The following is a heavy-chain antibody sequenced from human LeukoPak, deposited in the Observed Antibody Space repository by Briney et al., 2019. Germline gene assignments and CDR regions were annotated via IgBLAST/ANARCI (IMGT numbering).Heavy chain of an antibody. CDR3: AKEGTERGSYSPSDY. J-gene: IGHJ4*02. CDR2: ISSSSSYI. D-gene: IGHD1-26*01. V-gene: IGHV3-21*01. CDR1: GFTFSSYS. Sequence: GGSLRLSCAASGFTFSSYSMNWVRQAPGKGLEWVSSISSSSSYIYYADSVKGRFTISRDNAKNSLYLQMNSLRAEDTAVYYCAKEGTERGSYSPSDYWGQGTLVTVSS.